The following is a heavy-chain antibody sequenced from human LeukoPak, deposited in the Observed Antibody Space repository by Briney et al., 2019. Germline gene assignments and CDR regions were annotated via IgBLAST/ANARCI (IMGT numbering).Heavy chain of an antibody. Sequence: SETLSLTCAVYGESFSGYYWSWMRQPPGKGLEWIGEINHSGRTNYNPSLKSRVTISLDTSKNQVSLKLSSVTAADTAVYYCARGALGAFDIWGRGTMVTVSS. CDR3: ARGALGAFDI. CDR2: INHSGRT. V-gene: IGHV4-34*01. J-gene: IGHJ3*02. CDR1: GESFSGYY.